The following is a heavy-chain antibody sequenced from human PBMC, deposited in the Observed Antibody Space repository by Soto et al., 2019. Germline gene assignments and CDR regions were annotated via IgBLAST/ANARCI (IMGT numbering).Heavy chain of an antibody. Sequence: TVAEGKSGSRGCYRSRKRKHPGKGLEWIGYIYYSGSTYYNPSLKSRVTISVDTSKNQFSLKLSSVTAADTAVYYCVRDFSRLRDIAAAGTFDPWGQGTLVTVSS. CDR1: EGKSGSRGCY. D-gene: IGHD6-13*01. V-gene: IGHV4-31*02. CDR2: IYYSGST. CDR3: VRDFSRLRDIAAAGTFDP. J-gene: IGHJ5*02.